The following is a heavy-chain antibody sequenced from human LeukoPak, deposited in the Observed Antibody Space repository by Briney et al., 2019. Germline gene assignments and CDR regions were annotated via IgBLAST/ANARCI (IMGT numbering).Heavy chain of an antibody. CDR1: GYTFTDYD. CDR2: VSPYNGNT. V-gene: IGHV1-18*01. J-gene: IGHJ4*02. D-gene: IGHD3-10*01. CDR3: ARNGRVRRVVKDLFEY. Sequence: ASVRVSCKTSGYTFTDYDITWVRQAPGQGLEWMGRVSPYNGNTYYSQRFQGRVTISKDTSTGTAYMDLRNMRDDDAAMYYCARNGRVRRVVKDLFEYWGQGTLVAVSS.